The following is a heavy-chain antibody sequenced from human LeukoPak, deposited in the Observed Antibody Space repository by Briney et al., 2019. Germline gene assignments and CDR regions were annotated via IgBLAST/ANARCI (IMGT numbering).Heavy chain of an antibody. D-gene: IGHD1/OR15-1a*01. CDR1: GGTLSSYA. CDR3: ARDRSAAGTTTYYGMDV. CDR2: IIPILGIA. J-gene: IGHJ6*02. Sequence: SVKVSCKASGGTLSSYAISWVRQAPGQGLEWMGRIIPILGIANYAQKFQGRVTITADKSTSTAYMELSSLRSEDTAVYYCARDRSAAGTTTYYGMDVWGQGTTVTVSS. V-gene: IGHV1-69*04.